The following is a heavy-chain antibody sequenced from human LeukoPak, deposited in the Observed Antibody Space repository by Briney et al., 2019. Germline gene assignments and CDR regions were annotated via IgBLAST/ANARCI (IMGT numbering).Heavy chain of an antibody. CDR1: GGTFSSYA. J-gene: IGHJ4*02. CDR2: IIPIFGTA. CDR3: AFQYYDSSGYYHFFDY. D-gene: IGHD3-22*01. Sequence: ASVKVSCKASGGTFSSYAISWVRQAPGQGLEWMGGIIPIFGTANYAQKFQGRVTITADESTSTAYMELGSLRSEDTAVYYCAFQYYDSSGYYHFFDYWGQGTLVTVSS. V-gene: IGHV1-69*01.